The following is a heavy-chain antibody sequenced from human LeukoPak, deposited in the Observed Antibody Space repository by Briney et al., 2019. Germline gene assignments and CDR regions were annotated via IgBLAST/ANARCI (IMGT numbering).Heavy chain of an antibody. CDR1: GFTFSSYG. Sequence: GGSLRLSCAASGFTFSSYGMHWVRQAPGKGLEWVAFIRYDGSNKYYADSVKGRFTISRDNSKNTLYLQMNSLRAEDTAVYYCAKALKVAGGALDYWGQGTLVTVSS. J-gene: IGHJ4*02. V-gene: IGHV3-30*02. CDR2: IRYDGSNK. D-gene: IGHD5-12*01. CDR3: AKALKVAGGALDY.